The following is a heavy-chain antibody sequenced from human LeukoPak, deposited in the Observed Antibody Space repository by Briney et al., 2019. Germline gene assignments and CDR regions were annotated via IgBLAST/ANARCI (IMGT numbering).Heavy chain of an antibody. D-gene: IGHD2-8*01. Sequence: SVKVSCKASGGTFSSYAISWVRQAPGQGLEWMGGIIPIFGTANYAQKFQGRVTITADKSTSTAYMELSSLRSEDTAVYYCARAMVYAPTAFDYWGQGTLVTVSS. CDR3: ARAMVYAPTAFDY. V-gene: IGHV1-69*06. CDR2: IIPIFGTA. CDR1: GGTFSSYA. J-gene: IGHJ4*02.